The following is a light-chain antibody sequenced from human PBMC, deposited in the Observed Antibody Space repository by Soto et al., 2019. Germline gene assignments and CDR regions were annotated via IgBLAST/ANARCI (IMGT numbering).Light chain of an antibody. J-gene: IGLJ2*01. CDR3: CSYAGSSTFVV. V-gene: IGLV2-23*02. Sequence: QSALTQPASVSGSPGQSITISCTGTSSDVGSYNRVSLHQQHLDKAHKLKIYEDTRPPSGVSNRCSGSKSGNTASLTISGLQAEDEPDYYCCSYAGSSTFVVFGGGTKLTAL. CDR1: SSDVGSYNR. CDR2: EDT.